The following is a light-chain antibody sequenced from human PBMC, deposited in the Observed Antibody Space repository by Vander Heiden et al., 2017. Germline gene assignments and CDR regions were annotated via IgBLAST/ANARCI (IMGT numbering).Light chain of an antibody. J-gene: IGKJ4*01. CDR1: QSVSSSY. V-gene: IGKV3-20*01. CDR3: QQYGSSDRT. CDR2: GAS. Sequence: EIVLTQSPGTLSLSPGERATLSCRASQSVSSSYLAWYQQKPGQAPRLLIYGASSRATGIPDRFSGSGSGTDFTLTISRLEPEDVAVYYCQQYGSSDRTFGGGTKVEIK.